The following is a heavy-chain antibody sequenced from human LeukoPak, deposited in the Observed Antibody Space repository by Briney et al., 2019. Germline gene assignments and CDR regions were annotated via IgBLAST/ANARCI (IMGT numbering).Heavy chain of an antibody. CDR1: GGSISSGGYY. Sequence: SETLSLTCTVSGGSISSGGYYWSWIRQSPGKGLERIGYSYHSGNTYHNPSLRSRVTISVDKPKNQFSLKLSSVTAADTAVYYCARWDSRSSIGSWGQGTLVTVSS. J-gene: IGHJ5*01. V-gene: IGHV4-30-2*06. D-gene: IGHD6-6*01. CDR2: SYHSGNT. CDR3: ARWDSRSSIGS.